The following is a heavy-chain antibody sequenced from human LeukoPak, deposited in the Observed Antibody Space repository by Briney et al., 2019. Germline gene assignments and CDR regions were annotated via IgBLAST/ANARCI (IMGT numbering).Heavy chain of an antibody. Sequence: SESLSLTCTVSGGSISSSSYYWGWIRQPPGKGLEWIGSIYYSGSTYYNPSLKSRVTITVDTSKNQFSLKLSSVTDADTAVYYCARDPTNWFDPWGQGTLVTVSS. CDR2: IYYSGST. D-gene: IGHD4-11*01. CDR3: ARDPTNWFDP. J-gene: IGHJ5*02. V-gene: IGHV4-39*07. CDR1: GGSISSSSYY.